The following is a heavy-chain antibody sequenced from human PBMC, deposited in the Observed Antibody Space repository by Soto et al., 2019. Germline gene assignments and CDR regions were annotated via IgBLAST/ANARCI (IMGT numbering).Heavy chain of an antibody. CDR2: ISFSGGST. V-gene: IGHV3-23*01. CDR3: ATGDAYYDLPNGFEP. J-gene: IGHJ5*02. CDR1: GFTFSSYA. Sequence: EVQLLESGGGLVQPGGSLRLSCAASGFTFSSYAMSWVRQAPGKGLEGVSTISFSGGSTYYAGSVKGRFTISRDNTKSTLYLQMYSLRDKDTAVYYCATGDAYYDLPNGFEPWGQGTLVTVSS. D-gene: IGHD3-3*01.